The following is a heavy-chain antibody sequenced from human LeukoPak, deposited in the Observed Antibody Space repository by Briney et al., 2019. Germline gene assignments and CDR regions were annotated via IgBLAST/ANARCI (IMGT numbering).Heavy chain of an antibody. CDR2: ISSSGSTI. CDR3: AREDYYGSGSYGLHAFDI. CDR1: GFTFSSYE. Sequence: PGGSLRLSCAASGFTFSSYEMNWVRQAPGKGLEWVSYISSSGSTIYYADSVKGRFTISRDNAKNSLYLQMNSLRAEDTAVYYCAREDYYGSGSYGLHAFDIWGQGTMVTVSS. V-gene: IGHV3-48*03. D-gene: IGHD3-10*01. J-gene: IGHJ3*02.